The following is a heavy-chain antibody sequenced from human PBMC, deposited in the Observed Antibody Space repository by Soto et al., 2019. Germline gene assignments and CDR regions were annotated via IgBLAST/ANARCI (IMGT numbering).Heavy chain of an antibody. V-gene: IGHV3-73*02. D-gene: IGHD3-22*01. J-gene: IGHJ4*02. CDR2: IRTKANSYAT. CDR1: GFTFSGST. Sequence: EVQLVESGGGLVQPGGSLKLSCAASGFTFSGSTMHWVRQASGKGLEWVGRIRTKANSYATAYAASVKGRLTISRDDSTNTAYLQMNSLKTEDTAVYYCTRQYYYDSSGYRFDYWGQGTLVTVSS. CDR3: TRQYYYDSSGYRFDY.